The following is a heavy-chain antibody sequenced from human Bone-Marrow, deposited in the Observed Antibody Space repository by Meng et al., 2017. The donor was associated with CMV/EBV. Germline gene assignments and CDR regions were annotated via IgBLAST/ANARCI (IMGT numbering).Heavy chain of an antibody. V-gene: IGHV4-34*01. J-gene: IGHJ4*02. D-gene: IGHD4-23*01. CDR3: ARGSVVTPFDY. CDR2: INHSGST. CDR1: GGSFSGYY. Sequence: LTCAVYGGSFSGYYWSWIRQPPGKGLEWIGEINHSGSTNYNPSLKSPVTISVDTSKNQFSLKLSSVTAADTAVYYCARGSVVTPFDYWGQGTLVTVSS.